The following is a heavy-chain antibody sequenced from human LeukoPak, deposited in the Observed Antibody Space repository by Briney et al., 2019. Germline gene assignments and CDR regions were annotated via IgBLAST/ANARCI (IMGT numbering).Heavy chain of an antibody. V-gene: IGHV3-74*01. J-gene: IGHJ6*02. CDR2: INSDGSNT. Sequence: PGVPLRLSCAASGFTFSSYWTHWVRQAPREGLVWVSRINSDGSNTTYADSVKGRFTISRDNAKNTLYLQMNSLRAEDTAVYSCTRAWRYGMDVWGQGTTVTVSS. CDR1: GFTFSSYW. CDR3: TRAWRYGMDV. D-gene: IGHD5-12*01.